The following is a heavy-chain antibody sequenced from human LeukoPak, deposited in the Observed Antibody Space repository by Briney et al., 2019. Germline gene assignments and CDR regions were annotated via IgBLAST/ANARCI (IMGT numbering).Heavy chain of an antibody. V-gene: IGHV3-49*04. Sequence: GGSLRLSCTASGFTFGDYAMSWVRQAPGKGLEWVGFIRSKAYGGTTEYAASVKGRFTISRDDSKSIAYLQMNSLKTEDTAVYYCTREDNYYGSGSYDPWGQGTLVTVSS. CDR3: TREDNYYGSGSYDP. CDR2: IRSKAYGGTT. J-gene: IGHJ5*02. CDR1: GFTFGDYA. D-gene: IGHD3-10*01.